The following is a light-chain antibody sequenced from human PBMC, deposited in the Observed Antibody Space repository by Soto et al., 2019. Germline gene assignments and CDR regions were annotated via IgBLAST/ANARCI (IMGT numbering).Light chain of an antibody. CDR2: WAS. Sequence: DIVMTQSPDSLAVSLGERATINCKSSQSVLYSSSNKNYLAWYQQKPGQPPTLLIYWASTRESGVPDRFSGSGSRTHFTLTISSLQAEDVAVYYCQQYNSLPLTFGGGTKVEIK. CDR1: QSVLYSSSNKNY. CDR3: QQYNSLPLT. J-gene: IGKJ4*01. V-gene: IGKV4-1*01.